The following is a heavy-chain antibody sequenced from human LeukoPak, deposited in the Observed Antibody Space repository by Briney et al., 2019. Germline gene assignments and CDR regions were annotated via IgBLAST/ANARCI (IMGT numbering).Heavy chain of an antibody. J-gene: IGHJ4*02. D-gene: IGHD5-12*01. CDR1: GFTFSSYA. Sequence: PGGSLRLSCAASGFTFSSYAMSWVRQAPGKGLEWVSAISGSGGSTYYADSVKGRSTISRDNSKNTLYLQMNSLRAEDTAVYYCAKDQGYSGYANDYWGQGTLVTVSS. CDR2: ISGSGGST. CDR3: AKDQGYSGYANDY. V-gene: IGHV3-23*01.